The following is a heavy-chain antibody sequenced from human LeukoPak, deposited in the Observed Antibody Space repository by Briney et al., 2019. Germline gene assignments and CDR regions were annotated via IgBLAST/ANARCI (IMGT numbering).Heavy chain of an antibody. D-gene: IGHD5-18*01. CDR1: GFTFSGYS. J-gene: IGHJ4*02. CDR2: IGSNSSSI. V-gene: IGHV3-48*01. Sequence: PGGSPRLSCAASGFTFSGYSMNWVRQAPGKGLEWVSYIGSNSSSIYDADSVKGRFTISRDNAKKSLYLQMNNLRAEDTAVYYCGSGRGYIYVYSDNGGGETLVPVS. CDR3: GSGRGYIYVYSDN.